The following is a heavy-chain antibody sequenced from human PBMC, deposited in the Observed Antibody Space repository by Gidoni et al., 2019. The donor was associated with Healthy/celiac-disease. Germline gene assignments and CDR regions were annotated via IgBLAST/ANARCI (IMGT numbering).Heavy chain of an antibody. V-gene: IGHV3-53*01. D-gene: IGHD3-10*01. Sequence: EVQLVESGGGLIQPGGSLRLSCAASGFTVSSHYISWVRQAPGKGLEWVSVIYSGGSTYYADSVKGRFTISRDNTKNTLYLQMNSLRAEDTAVYYCARDQVWFGELSPDYYYGMDVWGQGTTVTVSS. CDR2: IYSGGST. CDR1: GFTVSSHY. J-gene: IGHJ6*02. CDR3: ARDQVWFGELSPDYYYGMDV.